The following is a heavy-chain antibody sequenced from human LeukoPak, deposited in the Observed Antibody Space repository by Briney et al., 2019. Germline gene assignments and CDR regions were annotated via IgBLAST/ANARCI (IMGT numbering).Heavy chain of an antibody. J-gene: IGHJ4*02. CDR1: DYSISSGYY. Sequence: SETLSLTCTVSDYSISSGYYWGWIQQPPGKGLEWTGSIFQSGHTYYSPSLKSRVTISVDTSNNRFSLSLSAVTAADTAIYYCARDTRTAQGFDYWGQGILVTVSS. CDR3: ARDTRTAQGFDY. CDR2: IFQSGHT. V-gene: IGHV4-38-2*02. D-gene: IGHD2-15*01.